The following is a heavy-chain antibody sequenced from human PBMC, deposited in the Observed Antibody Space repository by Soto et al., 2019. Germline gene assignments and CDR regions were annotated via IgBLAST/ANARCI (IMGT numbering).Heavy chain of an antibody. Sequence: ASVKVSCKTSGYSFTGHYIYWVRQAPQQGPEWMGEIGPESGATRYAQKFQGRVTMTMDTSITTVYMELKNLSPDDTAVYYCGRGRSGQIVIFYWGQGTPVTVSS. D-gene: IGHD1-26*01. J-gene: IGHJ4*02. CDR1: GYSFTGHY. CDR3: GRGRSGQIVIFY. CDR2: IGPESGAT. V-gene: IGHV1-2*02.